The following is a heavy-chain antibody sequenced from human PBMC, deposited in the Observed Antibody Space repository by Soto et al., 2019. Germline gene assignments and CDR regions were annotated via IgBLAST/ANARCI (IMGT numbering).Heavy chain of an antibody. CDR1: GYSFTTYW. CDR2: IYPGDSDT. Sequence: GDSLKISCKGSGYSFTTYWIGWVRQMPGKGLEGMVFIYPGDSDTRYSPSFQGQVTISADESINTTYLQWSSLKASDTAIYYCARQAAAGKYYYAMDVWGQGTTVTVSS. J-gene: IGHJ6*02. V-gene: IGHV5-51*01. CDR3: ARQAAAGKYYYAMDV. D-gene: IGHD6-13*01.